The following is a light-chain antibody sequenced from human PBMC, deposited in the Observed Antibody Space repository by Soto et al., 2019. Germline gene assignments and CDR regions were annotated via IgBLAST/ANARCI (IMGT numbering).Light chain of an antibody. CDR1: QTISSNY. Sequence: EIVLTQSPGTLSLSAGERATLSCRVSQTISSNYLAWYQQKPGQAPRLLIFGASYRATGIPDRFSGSGSGTDFTLTISRLEPEDFAVYYCQQYRSSPPEFTFGPGTKVDIK. CDR3: QQYRSSPPEFT. CDR2: GAS. J-gene: IGKJ3*01. V-gene: IGKV3-20*01.